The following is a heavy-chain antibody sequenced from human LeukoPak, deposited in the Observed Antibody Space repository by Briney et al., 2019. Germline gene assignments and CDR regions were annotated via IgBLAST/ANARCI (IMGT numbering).Heavy chain of an antibody. D-gene: IGHD5-18*01. CDR3: ARVSSYGTDYCDY. V-gene: IGHV3-33*08. CDR1: GFTFSSYG. J-gene: IGHJ4*02. CDR2: IWYDGSDK. Sequence: GGSLRLSCAASGFTFSSYGMHWVRQAPGKGLEWVAVIWYDGSDKYYADSVKGRFTISRDNSKNTLYLQMNSLRAEDTAVYYCARVSSYGTDYCDYWGQGTLSPSPQ.